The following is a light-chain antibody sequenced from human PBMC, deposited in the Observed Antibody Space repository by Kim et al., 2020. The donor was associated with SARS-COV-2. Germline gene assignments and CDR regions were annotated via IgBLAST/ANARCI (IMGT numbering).Light chain of an antibody. CDR3: QQYNSYPYS. Sequence: SASVGDRVTITCRARQSPNIWLAWYQHKPGKAPELLIYMASTLESGVPSRFSGSGSGTEFTLTISSLQPDDFATYYCQQYNSYPYSFGQGTKLEI. CDR2: MAS. CDR1: QSPNIW. V-gene: IGKV1-5*03. J-gene: IGKJ2*03.